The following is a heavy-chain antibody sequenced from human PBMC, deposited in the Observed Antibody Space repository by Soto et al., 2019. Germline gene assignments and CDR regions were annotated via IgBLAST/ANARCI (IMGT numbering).Heavy chain of an antibody. CDR2: IIPIFGTA. CDR1: GGTFSSYA. D-gene: IGHD3-3*01. CDR3: ARELSYYDFWSGSPIGNWFAP. J-gene: IGHJ5*02. Sequence: ASVKVSCKASGGTFSSYAISWVRQAPGQGLEWMGGIIPIFGTANYAQKFQGRVTITADESTSTAYMELSSLRSEDTAVYYCARELSYYDFWSGSPIGNWFAPWGQGALVPVSS. V-gene: IGHV1-69*13.